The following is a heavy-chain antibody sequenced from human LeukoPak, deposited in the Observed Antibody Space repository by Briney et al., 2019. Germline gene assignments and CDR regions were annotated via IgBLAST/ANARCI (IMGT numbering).Heavy chain of an antibody. CDR1: GGSFSGYY. D-gene: IGHD2-15*01. Sequence: PSETLSLTCAVYGGSFSGYYWSWIRQPPGKGLEWIGETNHSGSTNYNPSLKSRVTISVDTSKNQFSLKLSSVTAADTAVYYCASTRIPCSGGSCYSRDYWGQGTLVTVSS. V-gene: IGHV4-34*01. CDR2: TNHSGST. J-gene: IGHJ4*02. CDR3: ASTRIPCSGGSCYSRDY.